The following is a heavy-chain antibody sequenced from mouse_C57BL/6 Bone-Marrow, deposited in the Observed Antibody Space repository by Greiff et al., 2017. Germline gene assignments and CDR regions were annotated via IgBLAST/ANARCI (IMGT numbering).Heavy chain of an antibody. Sequence: EVQLQQSGPELVKPGASVKISCKASGYTFTDYYMNWVKQSHGKSLEWIGDINPNNGGTSYNQKFKGKATLTVDKSSSTAYMELRSLTSEDSAVYYGARGITTVDYFDYWGQGTTLTVSS. CDR3: ARGITTVDYFDY. CDR2: INPNNGGT. J-gene: IGHJ2*01. CDR1: GYTFTDYY. V-gene: IGHV1-26*01. D-gene: IGHD1-1*01.